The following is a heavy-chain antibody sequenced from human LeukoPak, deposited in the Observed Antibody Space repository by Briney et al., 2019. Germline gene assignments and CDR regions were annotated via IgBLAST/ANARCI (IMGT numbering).Heavy chain of an antibody. Sequence: SETLSLTCTVSGGSISSGDYYWSWIRQRPGKGLEWIGYIYYSGSTYYNPSLKSRVTISVDTSKNQFSLKLSSVTAADTAVYYCAREGCSSHIDPWGQGTLVTVSS. CDR1: GGSISSGDYY. CDR3: AREGCSSHIDP. J-gene: IGHJ5*02. CDR2: IYYSGST. D-gene: IGHD2-15*01. V-gene: IGHV4-30-4*01.